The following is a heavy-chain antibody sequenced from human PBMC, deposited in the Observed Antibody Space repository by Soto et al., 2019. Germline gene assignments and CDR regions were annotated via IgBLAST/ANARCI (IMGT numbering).Heavy chain of an antibody. CDR1: GYTFTSYA. CDR2: INAGNGNT. V-gene: IGHV1-3*01. D-gene: IGHD3-3*01. J-gene: IGHJ4*02. CDR3: ATAVGDFWSGYYTTLYYFDY. Sequence: ASVKVSCKASGYTFTSYAMHWVRQAPGQGLEWMGWINAGNGNTKYSQKFQGRVTITRDTSASTAYMELSSMRSEDTAVYYCATAVGDFWSGYYTTLYYFDYWGQGTLVTVSS.